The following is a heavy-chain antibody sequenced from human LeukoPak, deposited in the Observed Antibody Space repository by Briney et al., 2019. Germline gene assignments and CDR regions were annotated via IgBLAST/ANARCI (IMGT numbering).Heavy chain of an antibody. CDR2: INHSGST. CDR3: ASIMAAAGTESEYFQH. J-gene: IGHJ1*01. D-gene: IGHD6-13*01. V-gene: IGHV4-34*01. Sequence: TSETLSLTCAVYGGSFSGCYWSWIRQPPGKGLEWMGEINHSGSTNYNPSLKSRVTISVDTSKNQFSLKLSSVTAADTAVYYCASIMAAAGTESEYFQHWGQGTLVTVSS. CDR1: GGSFSGCY.